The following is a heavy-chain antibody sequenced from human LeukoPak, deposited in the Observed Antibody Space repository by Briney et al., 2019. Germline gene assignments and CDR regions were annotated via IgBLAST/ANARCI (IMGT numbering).Heavy chain of an antibody. J-gene: IGHJ4*02. V-gene: IGHV1-2*04. Sequence: GASVKVSCKASGYTFTGYYMHWVRQAPGQGLEWMGWINPNSGGTNYAQKFQGWVTMTRDTSISTAYMELRSLRSDDTAVYYCARDRLGATPLFDYWGQGTLVTVSS. CDR2: INPNSGGT. CDR3: ARDRLGATPLFDY. D-gene: IGHD1-26*01. CDR1: GYTFTGYY.